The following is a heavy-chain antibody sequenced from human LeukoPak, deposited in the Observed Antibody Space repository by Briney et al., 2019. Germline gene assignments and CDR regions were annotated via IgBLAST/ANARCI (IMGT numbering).Heavy chain of an antibody. D-gene: IGHD1-26*01. J-gene: IGHJ4*02. CDR3: ASGRPLGFDY. CDR1: GDSISSYY. Sequence: PSETLSLTCTVSGDSISSYYWTWIRQPPGKGLEWIGYIYYSGTTNYNPSLKSRVTISIDTSGNQFSLKLSSVTAADTAVYYCASGRPLGFDYWGQGTLVTVSS. CDR2: IYYSGTT. V-gene: IGHV4-59*01.